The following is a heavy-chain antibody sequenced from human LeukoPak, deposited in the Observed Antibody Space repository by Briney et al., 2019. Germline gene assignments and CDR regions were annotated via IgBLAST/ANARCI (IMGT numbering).Heavy chain of an antibody. CDR2: ISGSGGST. CDR3: AKLGVRGVITPIDY. Sequence: GGSLRLSCAASGFTFSSYAMSWVRQAPGKGLEWVSAISGSGGSTYYADSVKGRFTIPRDNSKNTLYLQMNSLRAEDTAVYYCAKLGVRGVITPIDYWGQGTLVTVSS. CDR1: GFTFSSYA. J-gene: IGHJ4*02. D-gene: IGHD3-10*02. V-gene: IGHV3-23*01.